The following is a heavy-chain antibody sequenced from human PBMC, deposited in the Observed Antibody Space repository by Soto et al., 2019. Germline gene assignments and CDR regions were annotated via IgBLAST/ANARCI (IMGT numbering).Heavy chain of an antibody. Sequence: ASVKVSCKASGGTFSSYTISWVRQAPGQGLEWMGRIIPILGIANYAQKFQGRVTITADKSTSTAYMELSSLRSEDTAVYYCAREWSPYYYYMDVWGKGTTVTVSS. D-gene: IGHD2-15*01. CDR1: GGTFSSYT. V-gene: IGHV1-69*04. J-gene: IGHJ6*03. CDR3: AREWSPYYYYMDV. CDR2: IIPILGIA.